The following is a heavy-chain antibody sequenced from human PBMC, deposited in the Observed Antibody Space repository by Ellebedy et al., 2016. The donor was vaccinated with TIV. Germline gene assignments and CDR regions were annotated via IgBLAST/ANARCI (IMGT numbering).Heavy chain of an antibody. D-gene: IGHD6-13*01. V-gene: IGHV3-11*06. J-gene: IGHJ6*02. Sequence: GGSLRLSCAASGFTFSDYYMSWIRQAPGKGLEWVSYISSSSSYTNYADSVKGRFTISRDNAKNSLYLQMNSLRAEDTAVYYCARDTLLTLVQGLYGMDVWGQGTTVTVSS. CDR1: GFTFSDYY. CDR3: ARDTLLTLVQGLYGMDV. CDR2: ISSSSSYT.